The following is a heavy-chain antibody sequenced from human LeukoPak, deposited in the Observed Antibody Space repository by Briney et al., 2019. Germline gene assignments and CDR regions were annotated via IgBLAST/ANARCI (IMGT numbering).Heavy chain of an antibody. CDR2: IKQDGSEK. Sequence: QPGGSLRLSCAASGFTFSSYWMSWVRQAPGKGLEWVVNIKQDGSEKYVDSVKGRFTISRDNAKNSLYLQMNSLRAEDTAVYYCARARRSYGSGSYYFDYWGQGTLVTVSS. D-gene: IGHD3-10*01. CDR1: GFTFSSYW. CDR3: ARARRSYGSGSYYFDY. J-gene: IGHJ4*02. V-gene: IGHV3-7*01.